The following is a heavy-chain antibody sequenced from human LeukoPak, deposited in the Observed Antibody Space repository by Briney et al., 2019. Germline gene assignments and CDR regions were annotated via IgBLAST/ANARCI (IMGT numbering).Heavy chain of an antibody. CDR1: GYSFTSYW. CDR2: IYPGDSDT. V-gene: IGHV5-51*01. CDR3: ARHPGRSSTSALRFDP. J-gene: IGHJ5*02. D-gene: IGHD2-2*01. Sequence: GESLKISCQGSGYSFTSYWIGWVRQMPGKGLEWMGIIYPGDSDTRYSPSFQGQVTISADKTISTAYLQWSSLKASDTAMYYCARHPGRSSTSALRFDPWGQGTLVTVSS.